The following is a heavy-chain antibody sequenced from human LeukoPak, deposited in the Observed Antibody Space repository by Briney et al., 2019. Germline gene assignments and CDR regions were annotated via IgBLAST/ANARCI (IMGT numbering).Heavy chain of an antibody. D-gene: IGHD2-15*01. V-gene: IGHV4-4*07. CDR3: ARGNILCSGGSCSTNIDY. CDR1: GGSISSYY. CDR2: IYTSGST. Sequence: SETLSLTCTVSGGSISSYYWSRIRQPAGKGLEWIGRIYTSGSTNYNPSLKSRVNMSVDTSKNQFSLKLSSVTAADTAVYYCARGNILCSGGSCSTNIDYWGQGTLVTVSS. J-gene: IGHJ4*02.